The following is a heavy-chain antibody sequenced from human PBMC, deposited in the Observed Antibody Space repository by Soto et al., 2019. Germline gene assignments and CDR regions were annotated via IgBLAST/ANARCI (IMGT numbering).Heavy chain of an antibody. V-gene: IGHV1-2*02. Sequence: ASVKVSCKASGYTFTGYYMHWVRQAPGQGLEWMGWINPNSGGTNYAQKFQGRVTMTRDTSISTAYMELSRLRSDDTAVYYCARKVYGSGSYQDYWGQGTLFTVSS. CDR3: ARKVYGSGSYQDY. D-gene: IGHD3-10*01. CDR1: GYTFTGYY. J-gene: IGHJ4*02. CDR2: INPNSGGT.